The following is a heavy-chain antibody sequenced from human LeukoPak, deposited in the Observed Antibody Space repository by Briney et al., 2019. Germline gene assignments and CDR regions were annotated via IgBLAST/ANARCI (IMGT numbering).Heavy chain of an antibody. CDR1: GFTFSSYA. J-gene: IGHJ6*03. CDR3: ARGTPTIFGVVHSYMDV. V-gene: IGHV3-23*01. D-gene: IGHD3-3*01. Sequence: GGSLRLSCAASGFTFSSYAMSWVRQPPGKGLEWVSTISGSGGGTYYADSVKGRFTISRDNSKNTLYLQMNSLRPEDTAVYYCARGTPTIFGVVHSYMDVWGKGTTVTVSS. CDR2: ISGSGGGT.